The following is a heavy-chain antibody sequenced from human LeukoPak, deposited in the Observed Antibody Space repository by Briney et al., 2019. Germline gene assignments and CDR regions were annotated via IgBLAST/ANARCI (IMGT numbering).Heavy chain of an antibody. J-gene: IGHJ4*02. Sequence: SSETLSLTCTVSGGSISSYYWSWIRQPPGKGLEWIGYIYYSGSTNYNPSLKSRVTISVDTSKNQFSLKLSSVTAADTAVYYCARLSSGSSSWYDIDYWGQGTLVTVSS. D-gene: IGHD6-13*01. CDR2: IYYSGST. V-gene: IGHV4-59*08. CDR3: ARLSSGSSSWYDIDY. CDR1: GGSISSYY.